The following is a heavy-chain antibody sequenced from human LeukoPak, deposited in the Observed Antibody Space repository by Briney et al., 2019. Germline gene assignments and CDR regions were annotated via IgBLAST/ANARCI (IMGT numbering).Heavy chain of an antibody. J-gene: IGHJ3*02. CDR3: AREWGNNEAFDI. V-gene: IGHV4-39*07. Sequence: SETLSLTCSVSGGSIRNSNYFWAWIRQPPGKGLEWIGVISYTGSAYYNPSLKSRVTISVDTSKNQFSLKLSSVTAADTAVYYCAREWGNNEAFDIRGQGTMVTVSS. D-gene: IGHD7-27*01. CDR1: GGSIRNSNYF. CDR2: ISYTGSA.